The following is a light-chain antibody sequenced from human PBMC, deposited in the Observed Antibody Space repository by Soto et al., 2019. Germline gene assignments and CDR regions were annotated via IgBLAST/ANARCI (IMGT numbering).Light chain of an antibody. CDR2: EGS. CDR3: CAYVCARTYV. V-gene: IGLV2-23*01. Sequence: QSVLTQPASVSGSLGRSITISCTGSISDVGRFDVVSWFQQHPGQVPKLIIYEGSRRPSGVSSRFSGSKSGNTASLTISGLQDGDEADYYCCAYVCARTYVFGTGTKVTVL. CDR1: ISDVGRFDV. J-gene: IGLJ1*01.